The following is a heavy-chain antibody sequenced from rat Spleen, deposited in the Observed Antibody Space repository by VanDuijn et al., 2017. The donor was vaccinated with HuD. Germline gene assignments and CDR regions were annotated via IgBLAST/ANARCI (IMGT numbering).Heavy chain of an antibody. J-gene: IGHJ2*01. Sequence: EVQLVESGGGLVQPGRSLKLSCAASGFTFSNHGMAWVRQAPTKGLDWLATIGYDGSSTYYRDSVKGRFTISRDNAKGTLYLQMDSLRSEDTATYYCARHSGELDFDYWGQGVMVTVSS. V-gene: IGHV5-29*01. CDR3: ARHSGELDFDY. D-gene: IGHD1-4*01. CDR2: IGYDGSST. CDR1: GFTFSNHG.